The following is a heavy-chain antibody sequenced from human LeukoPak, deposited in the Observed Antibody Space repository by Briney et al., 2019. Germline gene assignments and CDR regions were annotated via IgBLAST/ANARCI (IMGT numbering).Heavy chain of an antibody. V-gene: IGHV1-3*01. Sequence: ASVKVSCKASGYTFTSYAIHWVRQAPGQGLEWMGWINAGTGNRKYSQKSQGRVTITRDTSASTAYMELSSLRSEDTAVYYCAYAYRDWGPYYFDYWGQGTLVTVSS. CDR2: INAGTGNR. CDR1: GYTFTSYA. J-gene: IGHJ4*02. D-gene: IGHD4-17*01. CDR3: AYAYRDWGPYYFDY.